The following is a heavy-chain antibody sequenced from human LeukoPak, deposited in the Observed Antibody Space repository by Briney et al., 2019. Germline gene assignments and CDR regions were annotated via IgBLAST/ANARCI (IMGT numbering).Heavy chain of an antibody. CDR2: IYHSGST. Sequence: YPSETLSLTCAVSGGSISSSNWWSWVRQPPGKGLEWIGEIYHSGSTNYNPSLKSRVTISVDTSKNQFSLKLSSVTAADTAVYYCARDGPGGYDILTGYSHTYFDYWGQGTLVTVSS. D-gene: IGHD3-9*01. J-gene: IGHJ4*02. CDR1: GGSISSSNW. V-gene: IGHV4-4*02. CDR3: ARDGPGGYDILTGYSHTYFDY.